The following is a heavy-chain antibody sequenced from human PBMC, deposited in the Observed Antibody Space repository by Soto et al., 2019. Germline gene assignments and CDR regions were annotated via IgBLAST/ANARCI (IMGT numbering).Heavy chain of an antibody. CDR1: GFTFSNAW. CDR3: TTDTSSWYNYFDY. D-gene: IGHD6-13*01. Sequence: ESGGGLVTPGGSLRLSCAASGFTFSNAWMNWVRQAPGKGLEWVGRIKSKTDGGTTDYAAPVKGRFTISRDDSKNTLYLQMNSLKTEDTAVYYCTTDTSSWYNYFDYWGQGTLVTVSS. V-gene: IGHV3-15*07. CDR2: IKSKTDGGTT. J-gene: IGHJ4*02.